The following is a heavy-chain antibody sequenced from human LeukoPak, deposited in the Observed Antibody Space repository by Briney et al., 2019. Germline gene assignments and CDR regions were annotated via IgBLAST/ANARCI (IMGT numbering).Heavy chain of an antibody. CDR3: ARVSRSSSREDY. J-gene: IGHJ4*02. CDR1: GVSFSGYY. V-gene: IGHV4-34*01. CDR2: INHSGST. D-gene: IGHD6-6*01. Sequence: SETLSLTCAVYGVSFSGYYWSWIRQPPGKGLGWIGEINHSGSTNYNPSLKSRVTISVDTSKNQFSLKLSSVTAADTAVYYCARVSRSSSREDYWGQGTLVTVSS.